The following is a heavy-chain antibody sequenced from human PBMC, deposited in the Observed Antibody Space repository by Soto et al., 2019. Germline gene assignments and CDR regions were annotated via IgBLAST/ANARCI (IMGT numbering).Heavy chain of an antibody. CDR1: GYTFSDYY. Sequence: QVQLVQSGAEVRKPGASVKVSCKASGYTFSDYYIHWVRQAPGQGLEWMGWINPNSGGTKYAPKLQGGVTMTRDTSITTADMELSTLRSGDTAVYYCARDPATAKPEGVDFWGQGTLVTVSS. D-gene: IGHD1-1*01. CDR3: ARDPATAKPEGVDF. CDR2: INPNSGGT. V-gene: IGHV1-2*02. J-gene: IGHJ4*02.